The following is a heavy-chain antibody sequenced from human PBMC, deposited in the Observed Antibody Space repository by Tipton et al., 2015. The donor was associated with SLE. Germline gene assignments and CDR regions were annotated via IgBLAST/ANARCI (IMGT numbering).Heavy chain of an antibody. CDR1: GFTFSSND. V-gene: IGHV3-23*01. CDR2: SAISGDNT. D-gene: IGHD6-13*01. Sequence: GSLRLSCAASGFTFSSNDMSWARQAPGKGLEWVSASAISGDNTYYADSVKGRFTISRDNSKNTLYLQMNSLRAEDTAVYYCAKDDSSSWYRGDDYWGQGTLVTVSS. CDR3: AKDDSSSWYRGDDY. J-gene: IGHJ4*02.